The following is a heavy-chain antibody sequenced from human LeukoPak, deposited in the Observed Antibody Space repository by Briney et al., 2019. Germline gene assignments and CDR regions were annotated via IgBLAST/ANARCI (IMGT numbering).Heavy chain of an antibody. J-gene: IGHJ4*02. CDR1: GFTFSSYG. CDR2: ISYDGSNK. V-gene: IGHV3-30*18. Sequence: PGRSLRLSCAASGFTFSSYGMHWVRQAPGKGLEWVAVISYDGSNKYYADSVKGRFTISRDNSKNTLYLQMNGLRAEDTAVYYCAKVKVGATSFHLYFDYWGQGTLVTVSS. D-gene: IGHD1-26*01. CDR3: AKVKVGATSFHLYFDY.